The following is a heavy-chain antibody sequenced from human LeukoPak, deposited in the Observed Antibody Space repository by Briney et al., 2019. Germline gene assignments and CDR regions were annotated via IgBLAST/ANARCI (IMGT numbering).Heavy chain of an antibody. D-gene: IGHD3-16*02. J-gene: IGHJ4*02. Sequence: QPGGSLRLSCAASGFTFSSYSMNWVRQAPGKGLEWVSYISSSSSTIYYADSVKGRFTISRDNAKNSLYLQMNSLRAEDTAVYCCARDLRLGELSLRSLVYWGQGTLVTVSS. CDR1: GFTFSSYS. CDR2: ISSSSSTI. CDR3: ARDLRLGELSLRSLVY. V-gene: IGHV3-48*01.